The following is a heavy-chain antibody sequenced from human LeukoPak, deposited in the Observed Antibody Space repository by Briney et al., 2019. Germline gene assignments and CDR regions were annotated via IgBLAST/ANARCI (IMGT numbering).Heavy chain of an antibody. CDR1: GFAFSSYG. D-gene: IGHD3-10*01. CDR3: AKAGLTVRGGEDV. J-gene: IGHJ6*02. Sequence: GGSLRLSCAASGFAFSSYGMHWVRQAPGKGLEWVAVISYDGSNKYYADSVKGRFTISRDNSKNTLYLQMNSLRAEDTAVYYCAKAGLTVRGGEDVWGQGTTVTVSS. CDR2: ISYDGSNK. V-gene: IGHV3-30*18.